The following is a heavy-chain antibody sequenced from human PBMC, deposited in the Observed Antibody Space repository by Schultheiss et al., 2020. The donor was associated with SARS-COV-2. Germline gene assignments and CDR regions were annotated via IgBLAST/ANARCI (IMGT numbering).Heavy chain of an antibody. D-gene: IGHD2-15*01. V-gene: IGHV4-38-2*01. J-gene: IGHJ4*02. Sequence: SETLSLTCAVSGYSISSGYYWSWIRQPPGKGLEWIGEINHSGSTYYNPSLKSLVTISVDTSKNQFSLKLSSVTAADTAVYYCARVGYCSGGSCFDYWGQGTLVTVSS. CDR1: GYSISSGYY. CDR3: ARVGYCSGGSCFDY. CDR2: INHSGST.